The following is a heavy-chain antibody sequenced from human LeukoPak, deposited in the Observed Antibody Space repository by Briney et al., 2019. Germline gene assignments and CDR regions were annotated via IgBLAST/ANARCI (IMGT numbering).Heavy chain of an antibody. CDR1: GGSISNHY. CDR2: IYYSGST. V-gene: IGHV4-59*11. D-gene: IGHD3-9*01. J-gene: IGHJ4*02. Sequence: PSETLSLTCTVSGGSISNHYWSWIRQPPGKGLEWIGYIYYSGSTNYNPSLKSRVTISVDTSKNQFSLKLSSVTAADTAVYYCARADSDYDILTGYIPAPFDYWGQGTLVTVSS. CDR3: ARADSDYDILTGYIPAPFDY.